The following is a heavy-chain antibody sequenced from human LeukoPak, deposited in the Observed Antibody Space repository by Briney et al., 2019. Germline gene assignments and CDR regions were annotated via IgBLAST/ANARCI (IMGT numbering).Heavy chain of an antibody. V-gene: IGHV3-9*01. J-gene: IGHJ3*02. D-gene: IGHD6-13*01. Sequence: TGGSLRLSCAASGFTFDDYAMHWARQAPGKGLEWVSGISWNSGSIGYADSVKGRFTISRDNAKNSLYLQMNSLRAEDTALYYCAKGIAAAALDAFDIWGQGTMVTVSS. CDR1: GFTFDDYA. CDR3: AKGIAAAALDAFDI. CDR2: ISWNSGSI.